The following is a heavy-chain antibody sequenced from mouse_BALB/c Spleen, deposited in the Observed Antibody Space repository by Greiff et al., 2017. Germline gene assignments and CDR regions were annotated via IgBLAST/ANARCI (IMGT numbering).Heavy chain of an antibody. CDR1: GFTFSSYG. V-gene: IGHV5-6*02. Sequence: DVMLVESGGDLVKPGGSLKLSCAASGFTFSSYGMSWVRQTPDKRLEWVATISSGGSYTYYPDSVKGRFTISRDNAKNTLYLKMSSLKSEDTAMYYCARGDYDAFDYWGKGTTLTVSS. CDR2: ISSGGSYT. D-gene: IGHD2-4*01. J-gene: IGHJ2*01. CDR3: ARGDYDAFDY.